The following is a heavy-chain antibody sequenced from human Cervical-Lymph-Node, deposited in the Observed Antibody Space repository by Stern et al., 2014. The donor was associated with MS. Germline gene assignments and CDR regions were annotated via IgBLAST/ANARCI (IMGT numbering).Heavy chain of an antibody. CDR2: IYSGGDT. CDR3: ARGGVRNY. CDR1: GFTINSAY. D-gene: IGHD2-8*02. V-gene: IGHV3-53*01. Sequence: VQLVESGGGLMQPGGSLRLSCAASGFTINSAYMTWVRQVTGKGPEWVSAIYSGGDTYYADSVKGRFTISRDNSRNTLYLQMNNLRVEDTALYYCARGGVRNYWGQGTLVTVSS. J-gene: IGHJ4*02.